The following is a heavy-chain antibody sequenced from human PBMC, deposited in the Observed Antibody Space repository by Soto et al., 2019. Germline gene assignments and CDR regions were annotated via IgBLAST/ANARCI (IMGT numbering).Heavy chain of an antibody. V-gene: IGHV3-20*04. D-gene: IGHD2-2*02. Sequence: EVQLVQSGGGVVRPGESLRLSCAASGFTFEDYGMTWVRQAPGKGLEWVSGINWNASTTSYADSVKGRFTVSRDNAKNSLFLQMNSLRAEDTAFYYCARRYPGNFDYWGQGTLVTVSS. CDR1: GFTFEDYG. J-gene: IGHJ4*02. CDR2: INWNASTT. CDR3: ARRYPGNFDY.